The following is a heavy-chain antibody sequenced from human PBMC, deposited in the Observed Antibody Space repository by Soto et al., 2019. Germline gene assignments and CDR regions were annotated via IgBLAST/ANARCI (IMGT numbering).Heavy chain of an antibody. CDR3: ANYSSLDY. D-gene: IGHD6-13*01. V-gene: IGHV3-53*02. CDR2: IYSGGST. Sequence: EVQLVETGGGLIQPGGSLRLSCAASGFTVSNNYMSWVRQAPGKGLEWVSLIYSGGSTYYADSVKGRFTISRDNSKNTLYLHMNSLRAEDTAVYYCANYSSLDYWGQGTLVTVSS. J-gene: IGHJ4*02. CDR1: GFTVSNNY.